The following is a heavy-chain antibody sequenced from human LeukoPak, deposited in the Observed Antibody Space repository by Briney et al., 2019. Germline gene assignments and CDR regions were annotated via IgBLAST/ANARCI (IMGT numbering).Heavy chain of an antibody. D-gene: IGHD7-27*01. CDR1: GGTFSNYA. CDR3: ARGDRTGVTHFDY. Sequence: GASVKVSCKASGGTFSNYAISWVRQAPGQGLEWMGGIIPIFGTANYAQKFQGRVTITADESTSTAYMELSSLRSEDTAVYYCARGDRTGVTHFDYWGQGTLVTVSS. V-gene: IGHV1-69*13. J-gene: IGHJ4*02. CDR2: IIPIFGTA.